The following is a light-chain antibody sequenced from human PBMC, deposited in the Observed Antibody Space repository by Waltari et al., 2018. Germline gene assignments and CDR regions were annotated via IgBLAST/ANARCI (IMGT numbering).Light chain of an antibody. CDR2: QDN. J-gene: IGLJ1*01. Sequence: SFDLTQPPSVSVSPGQTASITCSGDKLGAKYACWYQQKPGQSPVLVIYQDNQRPSGIPERLSGSNSGNTATLNISGTQAMDEADYYCQAWDGNTFYVFGTGTKVTVL. CDR1: KLGAKY. CDR3: QAWDGNTFYV. V-gene: IGLV3-1*01.